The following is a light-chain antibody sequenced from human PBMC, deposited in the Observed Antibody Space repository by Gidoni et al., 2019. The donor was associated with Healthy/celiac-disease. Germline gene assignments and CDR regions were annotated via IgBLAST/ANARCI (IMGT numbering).Light chain of an antibody. CDR3: MQALQTPRT. CDR2: LGS. J-gene: IGKJ1*01. V-gene: IGKV2-28*01. Sequence: ESVMTQSPLSLPVTPGEPASISCRSSQSLLHSNGYNYLDWYLQKPGQSPQLLIYLGSNRASGVPDRFSGSGSGTDFTLKISRVEAEDVGVYYCMQALQTPRTFGQXTKVEIK. CDR1: QSLLHSNGYNY.